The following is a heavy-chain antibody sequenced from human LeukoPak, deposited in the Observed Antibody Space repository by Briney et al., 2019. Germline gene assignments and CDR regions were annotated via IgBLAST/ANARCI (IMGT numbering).Heavy chain of an antibody. J-gene: IGHJ3*02. CDR3: ARGISSSTWYAAFDI. CDR2: INPSGGST. CDR1: GYTFISYY. V-gene: IGHV1-46*01. D-gene: IGHD6-13*01. Sequence: ASVKVSCKASGYTFISYYMHWVRRAPGQGLEWIGIINPSGGSTSYAQNFQGRVTMTRDTSASTVYMEPSSLRSEDTAVYYCARGISSSTWYAAFDIWGQGTTVTVSS.